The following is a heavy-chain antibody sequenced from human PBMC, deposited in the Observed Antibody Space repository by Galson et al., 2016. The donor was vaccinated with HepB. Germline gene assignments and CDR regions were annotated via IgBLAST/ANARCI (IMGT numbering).Heavy chain of an antibody. CDR2: IHDSGNT. J-gene: IGHJ6*02. V-gene: IGHV4-61*01. Sequence: SETLSLTCTVSSDPVTSGTYYWSWVRQSPGKGLDWIGYIHDSGNTNYNPSIKSRVTISRDTSKNQFFLELTSVTAAGTAAYYCARDEGFYNGMDVWGQGTTVTVAS. CDR3: ARDEGFYNGMDV. CDR1: SDPVTSGTYY.